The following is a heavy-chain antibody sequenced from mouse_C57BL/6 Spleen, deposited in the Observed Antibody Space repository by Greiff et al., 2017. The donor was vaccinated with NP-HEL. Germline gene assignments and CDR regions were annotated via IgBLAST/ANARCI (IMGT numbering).Heavy chain of an antibody. CDR3: ARAREWRAMDY. V-gene: IGHV1-52*01. Sequence: QVQLQQPGAELVRPGSSVKLSCKASGYTFTSYWMHWVKQRPIQGLEWIGNIDPSDSETHYNQKFKDKATLTVDKSSSTAYMQLSSLTSEDSAVYYCARAREWRAMDYWGQGTSVTVSS. D-gene: IGHD1-3*01. CDR2: IDPSDSET. J-gene: IGHJ4*01. CDR1: GYTFTSYW.